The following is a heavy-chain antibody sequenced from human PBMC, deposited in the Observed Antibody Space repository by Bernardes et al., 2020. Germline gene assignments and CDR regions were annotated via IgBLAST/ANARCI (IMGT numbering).Heavy chain of an antibody. V-gene: IGHV5-51*01. Sequence: GESLKISCKGSGYSFTSYWIGWVRQMPGKGLEWMGIIYPGDSDTRYSPSFQGQVTISVDRSISTAYLQWSSLKASDTAMYYCARHEAIGAARPRGDFDYWGQGTPVTVSS. CDR2: IYPGDSDT. J-gene: IGHJ4*02. D-gene: IGHD6-6*01. CDR3: ARHEAIGAARPRGDFDY. CDR1: GYSFTSYW.